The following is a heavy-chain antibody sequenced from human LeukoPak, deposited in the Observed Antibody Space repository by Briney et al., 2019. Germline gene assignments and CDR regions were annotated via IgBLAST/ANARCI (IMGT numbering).Heavy chain of an antibody. D-gene: IGHD3-10*02. CDR2: ISSSGSTI. CDR3: AELGITMIGGV. CDR1: GFTFSNYA. Sequence: GGSLRLSCAASGFTFSNYAMHWVRQAPGKGLEWVSYISSSGSTIYYADSVKGRFTISRDNAKNSLYLQMNSLRAEDTAVYYCAELGITMIGGVWGKGATVTISS. J-gene: IGHJ6*04. V-gene: IGHV3-48*03.